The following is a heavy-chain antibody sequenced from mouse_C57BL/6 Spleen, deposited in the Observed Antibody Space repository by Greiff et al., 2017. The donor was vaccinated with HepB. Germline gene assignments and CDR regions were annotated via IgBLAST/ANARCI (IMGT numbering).Heavy chain of an antibody. CDR1: GIDFSRYW. Sequence: EVKLMESGGGLVQPGGSLKLSCAASGIDFSRYWMSWVRRAPGKGLEWIGEINPDSSTINYAPSLKDKFIISRDNAKNTLCLQMSKVRSEDTALYYCARPYYSNYAYWYFDVWGTGTTVTVSS. D-gene: IGHD2-5*01. CDR3: ARPYYSNYAYWYFDV. J-gene: IGHJ1*03. CDR2: INPDSSTI. V-gene: IGHV4-1*01.